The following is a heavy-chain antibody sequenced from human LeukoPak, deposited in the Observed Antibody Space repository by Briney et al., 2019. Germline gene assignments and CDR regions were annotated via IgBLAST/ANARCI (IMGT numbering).Heavy chain of an antibody. D-gene: IGHD3-10*01. J-gene: IGHJ4*02. CDR2: IYYSGST. CDR1: GGSINSYY. Sequence: SETLSLTCTVSGGSINSYYWSWIRQPPGKGLEWIGYIYYSGSTNYNPSLKSRVTISVDTSKNQFSLKLSSVTAADTAVYYCARAYYYGSGSLDYWGQGTLVTVSS. CDR3: ARAYYYGSGSLDY. V-gene: IGHV4-59*01.